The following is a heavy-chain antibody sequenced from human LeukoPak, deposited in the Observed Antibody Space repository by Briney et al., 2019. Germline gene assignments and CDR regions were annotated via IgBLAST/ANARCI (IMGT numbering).Heavy chain of an antibody. J-gene: IGHJ4*02. V-gene: IGHV1-46*01. Sequence: ASVKVSCKASGYTFTSYYMHWVRQAPGQGLEWMGIINPSGGSRTYAQKFQGRVTMTRDTSTSTVYMELSSLRSEDTAVYYCARGRGYCSGGSCYSGILGDYSRGYFDYWGQGTLATVSS. CDR3: ARGRGYCSGGSCYSGILGDYSRGYFDY. CDR2: INPSGGSR. D-gene: IGHD2-15*01. CDR1: GYTFTSYY.